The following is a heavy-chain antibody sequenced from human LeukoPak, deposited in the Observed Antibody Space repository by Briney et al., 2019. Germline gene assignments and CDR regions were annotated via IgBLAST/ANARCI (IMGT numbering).Heavy chain of an antibody. Sequence: GGSLRLSCAASGFTFSSYAMNWVRQAPGKGLEWVSGIIGSGGSTYYADSVKGRFTIARDNSQNTLFLQMSSLRAEDTAVYYCAKSEIGGNGYFDHWGQGTLVTVSS. CDR1: GFTFSSYA. CDR3: AKSEIGGNGYFDH. V-gene: IGHV3-23*01. D-gene: IGHD4-23*01. J-gene: IGHJ4*02. CDR2: IIGSGGST.